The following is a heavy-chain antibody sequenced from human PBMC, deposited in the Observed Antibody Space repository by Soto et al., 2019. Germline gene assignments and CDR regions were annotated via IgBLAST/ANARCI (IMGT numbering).Heavy chain of an antibody. J-gene: IGHJ4*02. CDR2: IWYDGSNK. D-gene: IGHD6-19*01. Sequence: GGSLRLSCAASGFTFSSYGMHWVRQAPGKGLEWVAVIWYDGSNKYYADAVKGRFTISRDNSKNTLYLQMNSLRAEDTAVYYCAKAMSSGWPVDYWGQGTLVTVSS. V-gene: IGHV3-33*06. CDR3: AKAMSSGWPVDY. CDR1: GFTFSSYG.